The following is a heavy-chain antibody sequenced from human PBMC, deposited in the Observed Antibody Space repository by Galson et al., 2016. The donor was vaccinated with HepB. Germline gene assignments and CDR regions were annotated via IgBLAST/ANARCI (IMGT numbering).Heavy chain of an antibody. D-gene: IGHD4-17*01. CDR1: GFTFSDYY. J-gene: IGHJ4*02. CDR3: ARADDYGDYYFDY. CDR2: ISGSCSYT. Sequence: SLRLSCAASGFTFSDYYMTWIRQAPGRGLEWVSYISGSCSYTNYADSVKGRFTISRDNAKNSLYLQMNNLRAEDTAVYYCARADDYGDYYFDYWGQGTLVTVSS. V-gene: IGHV3-11*06.